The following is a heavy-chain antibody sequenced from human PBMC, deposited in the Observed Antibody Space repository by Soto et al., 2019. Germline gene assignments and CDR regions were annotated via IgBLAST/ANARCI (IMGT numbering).Heavy chain of an antibody. CDR3: ARGINDYYDGTGPSWDDAFDI. D-gene: IGHD3-22*01. CDR1: GGLLSSYA. CDR2: SIPTLGTT. Sequence: QVQLVQSGAEVKRPGSSVKVSCKTSGGLLSSYAISWVRQAPGQGPEWMGGSIPTLGTTVYAQNFQGRVSITADRSTGTAYLELRGLRSQDTAVYYCARGINDYYDGTGPSWDDAFDIWGQGTMVTVSS. J-gene: IGHJ3*02. V-gene: IGHV1-69*06.